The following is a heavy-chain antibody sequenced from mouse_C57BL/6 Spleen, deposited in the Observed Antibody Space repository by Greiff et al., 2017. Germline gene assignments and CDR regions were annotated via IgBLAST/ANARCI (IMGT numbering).Heavy chain of an antibody. V-gene: IGHV3-8*01. J-gene: IGHJ1*03. CDR2: ISYSGST. CDR1: GYSITSDY. CDR3: ARSETTVVATDWYFDV. Sequence: EVHLVESGPGLAKPSQTLSLTCSVTGYSITSDYWNWIRKFPGNKLEYMGYISYSGSTYYNPSLKSRISITRDTSKNQYYLQLNSVTTEDTATYYCARSETTVVATDWYFDVWGTGTTVTVSS. D-gene: IGHD1-1*01.